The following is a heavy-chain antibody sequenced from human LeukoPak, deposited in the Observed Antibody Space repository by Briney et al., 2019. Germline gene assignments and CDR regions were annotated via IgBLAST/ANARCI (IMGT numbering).Heavy chain of an antibody. CDR1: GFIVRNYY. CDR3: AELGITMIGGV. J-gene: IGHJ6*04. V-gene: IGHV3-53*01. CDR2: IYSGGST. Sequence: GGSLRLSCAASGFIVRNYYLSWVRQAPGKGLEWVSVIYSGGSTYYADSVEGRFTISRGNSKNTLSLQMNSLRAEDTAVYYCAELGITMIGGVWGKGTTVTISS. D-gene: IGHD3-10*02.